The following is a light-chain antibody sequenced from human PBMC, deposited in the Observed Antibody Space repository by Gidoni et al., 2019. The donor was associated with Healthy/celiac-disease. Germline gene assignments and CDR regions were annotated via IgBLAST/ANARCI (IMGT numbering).Light chain of an antibody. CDR3: QQYNSYLFT. CDR1: QSISSW. J-gene: IGKJ3*01. V-gene: IGKV1-5*03. CDR2: KAS. Sequence: IQMTLSPSTLSASVGASVTITCRASQSISSWLAWYQQKPGKAPKLLIYKASSLESGVPSRFSGSGSGTEFTLTISSLQPDDFATYYCQQYNSYLFTFGPRTKVDIE.